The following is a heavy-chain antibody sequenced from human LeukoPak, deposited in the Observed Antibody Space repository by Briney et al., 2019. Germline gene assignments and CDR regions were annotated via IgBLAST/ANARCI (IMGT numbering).Heavy chain of an antibody. D-gene: IGHD4-17*01. Sequence: GGSLRLSCAASGFTFSSYGMHWVRQAPGKGLEWVAVISYDGSNKYYADSVKGRFTISRDNSKNTVYLQINSLRAEDTAVYYCAKALYGDYGRFDYWGQGTLVTVSS. J-gene: IGHJ4*02. V-gene: IGHV3-30*18. CDR2: ISYDGSNK. CDR1: GFTFSSYG. CDR3: AKALYGDYGRFDY.